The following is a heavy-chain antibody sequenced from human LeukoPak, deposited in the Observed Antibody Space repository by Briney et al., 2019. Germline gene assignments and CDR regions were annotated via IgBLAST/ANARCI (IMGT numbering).Heavy chain of an antibody. J-gene: IGHJ6*02. Sequence: SVKVSCKASGGTFSSYTISWVRQAPGQGLEWMGRIIPILGIANYAQKFQGRVTITADKSTSTAYMELSSLRSEDTAVYYCASLPSGGYYYCYGMDVWGQGTTVTVSS. CDR2: IIPILGIA. V-gene: IGHV1-69*02. CDR3: ASLPSGGYYYCYGMDV. D-gene: IGHD3-3*01. CDR1: GGTFSSYT.